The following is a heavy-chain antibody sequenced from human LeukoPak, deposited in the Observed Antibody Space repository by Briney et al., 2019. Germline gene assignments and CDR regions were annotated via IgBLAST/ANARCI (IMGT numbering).Heavy chain of an antibody. CDR2: FYYSGST. V-gene: IGHV4-39*01. D-gene: IGHD3-9*01. Sequence: PSETLSLTCTVSGGSITSNSYYWGWIRQPPGKGLEWIGSFYYSGSTYYNPSLKSRVTISVDTSKNQFSLKLTSVTAADTAVYYCARQYFGYYYMDAWGKGTTVTVSS. CDR3: ARQYFGYYYMDA. J-gene: IGHJ6*03. CDR1: GGSITSNSYY.